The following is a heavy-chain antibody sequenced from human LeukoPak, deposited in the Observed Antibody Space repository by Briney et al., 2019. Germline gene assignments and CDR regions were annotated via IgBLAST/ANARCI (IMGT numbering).Heavy chain of an antibody. J-gene: IGHJ5*02. CDR2: MYYSGST. CDR1: GGSISSGDYY. Sequence: PSETLSLTCTVSGGSISSGDYYWSWIRQPPGEGLEWIAYMYYSGSTYYNPSLKSRVTMSADTSKNQLSLKLSSVTAAATAVYYCARPYYYDSRIDPWGQGILVTVSS. CDR3: ARPYYYDSRIDP. V-gene: IGHV4-30-4*01. D-gene: IGHD3-22*01.